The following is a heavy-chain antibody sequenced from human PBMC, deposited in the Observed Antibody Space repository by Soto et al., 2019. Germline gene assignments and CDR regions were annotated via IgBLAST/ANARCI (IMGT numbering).Heavy chain of an antibody. CDR1: GGTFSSYA. Sequence: QVQLVQSGAAVKKPGSSVKVSCKASGGTFSSYAISWVRQAPGQGLEWMGGIIPIFGTANYAQKFQGRVTITADESTSTAYMELSSLRAEDTAVYYCAHTPPGDTAMGPTGYWGQGTLVTVSS. D-gene: IGHD5-18*01. CDR2: IIPIFGTA. V-gene: IGHV1-69*01. J-gene: IGHJ4*02. CDR3: AHTPPGDTAMGPTGY.